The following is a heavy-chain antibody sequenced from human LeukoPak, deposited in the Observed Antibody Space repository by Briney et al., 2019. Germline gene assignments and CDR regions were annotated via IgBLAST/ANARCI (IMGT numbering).Heavy chain of an antibody. CDR1: GYTFTSYG. CDR3: ARAVIRGYSSDY. V-gene: IGHV1-18*01. J-gene: IGHJ4*02. Sequence: ASVKVSCKASGYTFTSYGISWVRQAPGRGLEWMGWISAYNGNTNYAQKLQGRVTMTTDKSTSTAYMELRSLRSDDTSVDYCARAVIRGYSSDYWGQGTLVTVSS. CDR2: ISAYNGNT. D-gene: IGHD5-18*01.